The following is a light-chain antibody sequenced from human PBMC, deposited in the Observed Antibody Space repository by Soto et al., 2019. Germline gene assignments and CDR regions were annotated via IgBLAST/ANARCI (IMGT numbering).Light chain of an antibody. CDR1: SSDVGAYNR. V-gene: IGLV2-18*02. Sequence: QSVLTQPPSVSGSPGQSVTISCTGTSSDVGAYNRVSWYQQSPGTAPKLMIYEVSDRPSGVPDRFSGSKSGNTASLTISGLQAEDEADYYCCSHSSSKSFVFGTGTKVTVL. CDR3: CSHSSSKSFV. CDR2: EVS. J-gene: IGLJ1*01.